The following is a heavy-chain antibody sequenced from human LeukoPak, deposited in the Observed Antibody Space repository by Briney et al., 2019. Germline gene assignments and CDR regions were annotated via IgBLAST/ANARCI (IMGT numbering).Heavy chain of an antibody. CDR3: AKVWESGDY. Sequence: GGSLRLSCAASGFTFSSYWMHWVRQAPGKGLVWVSRIKSDGSNTNYADSVKGRFTISRDNSKNTLYLQMNSLRAEDTAVYYCAKVWESGDYWGQGTLVTVSS. D-gene: IGHD1-14*01. J-gene: IGHJ4*02. CDR1: GFTFSSYW. V-gene: IGHV3-74*01. CDR2: IKSDGSNT.